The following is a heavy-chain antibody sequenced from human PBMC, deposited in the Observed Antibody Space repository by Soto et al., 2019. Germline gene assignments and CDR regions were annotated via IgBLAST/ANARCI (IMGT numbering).Heavy chain of an antibody. Sequence: HPGGSLRLSCAASGFTFSNYWMHWVRQVPGKGLVWVSHIQNDGTTTASAGSVKGRFTISRDNAKNTLYLQMNNLGAEDTAVYYCARGPRYYYGSGSYSGYYGMDVWGQGTTVTVSS. CDR1: GFTFSNYW. CDR2: IQNDGTTT. J-gene: IGHJ6*02. CDR3: ARGPRYYYGSGSYSGYYGMDV. D-gene: IGHD3-10*01. V-gene: IGHV3-74*01.